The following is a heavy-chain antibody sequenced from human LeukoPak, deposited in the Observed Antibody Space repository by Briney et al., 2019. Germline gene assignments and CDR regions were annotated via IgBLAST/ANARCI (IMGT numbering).Heavy chain of an antibody. V-gene: IGHV4-4*07. CDR3: ARAPYCSSTSCYVDY. CDR2: IYTSGST. Sequence: SETLSLTCTVSGGSISSYYWSWIRQPAGQGLDWIWRIYTSGSTNYNPSLKSRVTMSVDTSKNQFSLKLSSVTAADTAVYYCARAPYCSSTSCYVDYWGQGTLVTVSS. CDR1: GGSISSYY. D-gene: IGHD2-2*01. J-gene: IGHJ4*02.